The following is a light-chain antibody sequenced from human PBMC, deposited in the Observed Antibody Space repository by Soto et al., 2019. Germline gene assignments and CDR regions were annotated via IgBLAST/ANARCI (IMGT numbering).Light chain of an antibody. CDR2: GAS. CDR1: RWITNT. Sequence: ETLMTQSPATLSVSPGESATISCRASRWITNTFAWYQQIPGQAPRLLIYGASTRAAGVPDRFSGTGSGTDFTLTISSLQSEDFAVYYCQQYDDWPLTFGQGTNLEIK. CDR3: QQYDDWPLT. J-gene: IGKJ2*01. V-gene: IGKV3-15*01.